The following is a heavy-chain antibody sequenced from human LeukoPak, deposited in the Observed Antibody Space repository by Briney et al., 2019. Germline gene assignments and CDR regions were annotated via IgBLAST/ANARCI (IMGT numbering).Heavy chain of an antibody. V-gene: IGHV4-34*01. CDR2: INHSGST. CDR1: GGSFSGYY. Sequence: SETLSLTCAVYGGSFSGYYWSWIRQPPGKGLEWIGEINHSGSTNYNPSLKSRDNISIDTSKNQFSPKPSSVTAADTAVYYCARGRNPIVTAAMGALDYYYYMDVWGKGTTVTVSS. CDR3: ARGRNPIVTAAMGALDYYYYMDV. D-gene: IGHD2-2*01. J-gene: IGHJ6*03.